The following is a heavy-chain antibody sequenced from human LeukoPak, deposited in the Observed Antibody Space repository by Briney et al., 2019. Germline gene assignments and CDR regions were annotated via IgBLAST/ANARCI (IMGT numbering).Heavy chain of an antibody. CDR3: AGDRGVGAAVFFDY. D-gene: IGHD6-13*01. CDR1: GDNVSSNSAT. CDR2: TYYRSKWFN. Sequence: SQTLSLTCAISGDNVSSNSATWNWIRQSPSRGLEWLGRTYYRSKWFNDYAVSVKSRMTIIPDTSKNQFSLQLNSVTPDDTALYYCAGDRGVGAAVFFDYWGLGTLVTVSS. V-gene: IGHV6-1*01. J-gene: IGHJ4*02.